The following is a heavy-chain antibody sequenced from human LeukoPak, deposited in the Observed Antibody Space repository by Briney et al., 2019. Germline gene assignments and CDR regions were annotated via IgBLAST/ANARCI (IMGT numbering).Heavy chain of an antibody. CDR1: GFTFSSYA. D-gene: IGHD2-15*01. J-gene: IGHJ4*02. CDR2: ISGSGGST. V-gene: IGHV3-23*01. Sequence: GGSLRLSCAASGFTFSSYAMSWVRQAPGKGLEWVSAISGSGGSTYYADSVKGRFTISRDNSKNTLYLQMNSLRAEDTAVYYCAKVPRYCSGGSCYAGYFEYWGQGTLVTVSS. CDR3: AKVPRYCSGGSCYAGYFEY.